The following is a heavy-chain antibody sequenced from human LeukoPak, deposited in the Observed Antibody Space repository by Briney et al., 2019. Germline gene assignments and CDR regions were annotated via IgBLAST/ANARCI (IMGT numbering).Heavy chain of an antibody. CDR3: AKEVGSGWYGGFDY. CDR1: GFTFSSYG. CDR2: ISYDGSNK. V-gene: IGHV3-30*18. D-gene: IGHD6-19*01. J-gene: IGHJ4*02. Sequence: PGGSLRLSCAASGFTFSSYGMHWVRQAPGKGLEWVAVISYDGSNKYYADSVKGRFTISRDNSKNTLYLQMNSLRAEDTAVYYCAKEVGSGWYGGFDYWGQGTLVTVSS.